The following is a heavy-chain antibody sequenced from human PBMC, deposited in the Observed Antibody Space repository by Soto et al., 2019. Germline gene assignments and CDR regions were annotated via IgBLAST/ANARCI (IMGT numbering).Heavy chain of an antibody. CDR2: ITHGGST. D-gene: IGHD3-16*01. Sequence: PSETLSLTCAVYGGSFSDYYWNWIRQAPGKGLEWIGDITHGGSTTYSPSLKSRVTISVDTSKNQFSLKVNSLTAADTAVYYCARFWGNYENYFDYWGQGTLVTVSS. CDR3: ARFWGNYENYFDY. J-gene: IGHJ4*02. CDR1: GGSFSDYY. V-gene: IGHV4-34*10.